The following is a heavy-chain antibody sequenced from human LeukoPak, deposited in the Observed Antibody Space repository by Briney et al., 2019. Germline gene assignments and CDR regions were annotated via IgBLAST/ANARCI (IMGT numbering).Heavy chain of an antibody. J-gene: IGHJ6*02. Sequence: SETLSLTCTVSGGSISSGDYYWSWIRQPRGKGLEWIGYIYYSGSTYYNPTLKSRVTISVDTSKNQFSLKPSSVTAADTAVYYCARGYIVPLGGLWGQGTTVTVSS. CDR2: IYYSGST. CDR1: GGSISSGDYY. D-gene: IGHD2-8*01. CDR3: ARGYIVPLGGL. V-gene: IGHV4-30-4*01.